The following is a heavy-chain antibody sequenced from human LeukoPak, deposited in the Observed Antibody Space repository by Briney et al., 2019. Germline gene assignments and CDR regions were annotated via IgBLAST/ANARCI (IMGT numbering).Heavy chain of an antibody. J-gene: IGHJ4*02. Sequence: GGSLRLSCAASGFTFSSYSMNWVHQAPGKGLEWVSSISSSSSYIYYADSVKGRFTISRDNAKNSLYLQMNSLRAEDTAVYYCARSGSYYLSPDYWGQGTLVTVSS. D-gene: IGHD1-26*01. V-gene: IGHV3-21*01. CDR3: ARSGSYYLSPDY. CDR1: GFTFSSYS. CDR2: ISSSSSYI.